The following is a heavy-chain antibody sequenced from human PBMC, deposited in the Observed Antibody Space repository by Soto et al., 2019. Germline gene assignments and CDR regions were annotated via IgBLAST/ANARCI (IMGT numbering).Heavy chain of an antibody. CDR1: GGSISSYY. J-gene: IGHJ6*03. Sequence: SETLSLTCTVSGGSISSYYWSWIRQPPGKGLEWIGYIYYSGSTNYNPSLKSRVTISVDTSKNQFSLKLSSVTAADTAAYYCARGGDILTGYNYYYYYMDVWGKGTTVTVSS. D-gene: IGHD3-9*01. V-gene: IGHV4-59*01. CDR3: ARGGDILTGYNYYYYYMDV. CDR2: IYYSGST.